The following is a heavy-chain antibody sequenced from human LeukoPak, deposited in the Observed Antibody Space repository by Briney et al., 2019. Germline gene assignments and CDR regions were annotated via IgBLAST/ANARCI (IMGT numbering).Heavy chain of an antibody. CDR2: INPSGGST. CDR1: GYTFTSYY. V-gene: IGHV1-46*01. D-gene: IGHD2-21*01. J-gene: IGHJ6*02. CDR3: AREQDCGYPPHCYYYYGMDV. Sequence: GASVKVSCKASGYTFTSYYMRWVRQAPGQGLEWMGIINPSGGSTSYAQKFQGRVTMTRDTSTSTVYMELSSLRSEDTAVYYCAREQDCGYPPHCYYYYGMDVWGQGTTVTVSS.